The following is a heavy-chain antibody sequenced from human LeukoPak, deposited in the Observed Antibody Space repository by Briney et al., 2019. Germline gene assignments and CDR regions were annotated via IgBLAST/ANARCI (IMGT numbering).Heavy chain of an antibody. CDR1: GGSISSYY. D-gene: IGHD4/OR15-4a*01. CDR2: IYYSGST. J-gene: IGHJ4*02. Sequence: SETLSLTCTVSGGSISSYYWSWIRQPPGKGLEWIGYIYYSGSTNYNPSIKSRLIMSVDTSKNQFSLKLSSVTAADTAVYYCAGKKRTMVFFEYWGQGALVTVSS. V-gene: IGHV4-59*01. CDR3: AGKKRTMVFFEY.